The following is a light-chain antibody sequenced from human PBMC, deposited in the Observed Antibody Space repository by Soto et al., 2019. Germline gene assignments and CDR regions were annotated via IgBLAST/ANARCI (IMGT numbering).Light chain of an antibody. Sequence: EIVLTQSPATLSLSPGERATLSCRASQSVSSYSAWYQQKPGQAPRLLIYDASNRATGIPARFSGSGSGTDFTLTISSLEPEDFAVYYCQQRSHWPTFGQGTKVDIK. J-gene: IGKJ1*01. CDR1: QSVSSY. V-gene: IGKV3-11*01. CDR3: QQRSHWPT. CDR2: DAS.